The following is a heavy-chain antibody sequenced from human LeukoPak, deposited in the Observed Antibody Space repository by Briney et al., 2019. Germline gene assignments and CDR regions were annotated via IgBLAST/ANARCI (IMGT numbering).Heavy chain of an antibody. V-gene: IGHV4-39*01. D-gene: IGHD3-22*01. CDR2: IYYSGST. Sequence: SETLSLTCTVSGGSISSWSYYWGWIRQPPGKGLEWIGSIYYSGSTYNNSSLKSRVTISVDTSKNQFSLNLSSVTAADTAVYFCAKRGVVIRVILVGFHKEAYYFDSWGQGALVTVSS. CDR3: AKRGVVIRVILVGFHKEAYYFDS. J-gene: IGHJ4*02. CDR1: GGSISSWSYY.